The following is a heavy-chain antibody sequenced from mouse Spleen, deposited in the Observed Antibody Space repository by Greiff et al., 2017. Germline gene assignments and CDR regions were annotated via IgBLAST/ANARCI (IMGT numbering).Heavy chain of an antibody. CDR1: GYAFTNYL. V-gene: IGHV1-54*01. CDR3: ASLYWYFDV. Sequence: QVQLKESGAELVRPGTSVKVSCKASGYAFTNYLIEWVKQRPGQGLEWIGVINPGSGGTNYNEKFKGKATLTADKSSSTAYMQLSSLTSDDSAVYFCASLYWYFDVWGAGTTVTVSS. CDR2: INPGSGGT. J-gene: IGHJ1*01.